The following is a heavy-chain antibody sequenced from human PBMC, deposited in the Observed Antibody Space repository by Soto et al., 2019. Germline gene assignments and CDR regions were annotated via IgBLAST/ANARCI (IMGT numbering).Heavy chain of an antibody. CDR3: AREDYKSMATHWLDT. J-gene: IGHJ5*02. CDR2: IIPIFGTP. Sequence: GASVKVSCKASGGTFNNYGISWVRQAPGQGLEWVGGIIPIFGTPNYAQKFQGRVTITADGSTSTAYMELSSLRSEDTAVYYCAREDYKSMATHWLDTWGQGTLVTVSS. V-gene: IGHV1-69*13. D-gene: IGHD3-10*01. CDR1: GGTFNNYG.